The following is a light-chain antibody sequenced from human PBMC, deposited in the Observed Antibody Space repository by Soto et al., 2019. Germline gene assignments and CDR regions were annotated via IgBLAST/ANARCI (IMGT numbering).Light chain of an antibody. CDR1: LSVSVY. CDR2: DAS. Sequence: VVLTQSPATLSLSPGERATLSCRTSLSVSVYLDWYQQKPGQAPRLLISDASNRATGIPARFSGXXXGTDFTLTXSRVESEDFAVYYCQQRSNGPLTFGQGTRLEIK. V-gene: IGKV3-11*01. CDR3: QQRSNGPLT. J-gene: IGKJ5*01.